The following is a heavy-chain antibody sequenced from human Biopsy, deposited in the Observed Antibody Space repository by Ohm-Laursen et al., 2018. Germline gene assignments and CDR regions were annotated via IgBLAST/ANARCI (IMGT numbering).Heavy chain of an antibody. D-gene: IGHD6-19*01. CDR1: GFTFSTYE. J-gene: IGHJ3*02. CDR2: ISHSSGPT. V-gene: IGHV3-48*03. Sequence: SLRLSCAASGFTFSTYEMNWVRQAPGKGLEWISFISHSSGPTNYADSVRGRFTISRDNAKNALYLQMNSLRVEDTAFYYCVRLEAGLFDAFDTWGHGTTVTVSS. CDR3: VRLEAGLFDAFDT.